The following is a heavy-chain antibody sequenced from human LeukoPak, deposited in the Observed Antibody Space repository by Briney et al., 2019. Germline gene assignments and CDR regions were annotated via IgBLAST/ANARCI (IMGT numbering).Heavy chain of an antibody. J-gene: IGHJ4*02. V-gene: IGHV4-61*02. Sequence: SQTLSLTCTVSGGSISSGSYYWSWIRQPAGKGLEWIGRIYTSGSTNYNPSLKSRVTMSVDTSKNQFSLKLSSVTAADTAVYYCARGVYCGGDCSTFDYWGQGTLVTVSS. CDR1: GGSISSGSYY. CDR3: ARGVYCGGDCSTFDY. D-gene: IGHD2-21*01. CDR2: IYTSGST.